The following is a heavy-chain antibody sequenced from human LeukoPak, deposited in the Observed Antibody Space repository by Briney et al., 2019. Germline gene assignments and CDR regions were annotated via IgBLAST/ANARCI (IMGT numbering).Heavy chain of an antibody. J-gene: IGHJ4*02. CDR3: ARDSSSGSYYLTFDY. V-gene: IGHV1-18*04. CDR2: ISPYNGDT. Sequence: ASVKVSCKTSGYTFTSYAVGWVRQAPGQGLEWMGWISPYNGDTKYAQNVQGRLTLTTDTSTRTVYMELRSLRSDDTAVYYCARDSSSGSYYLTFDYWGQGTLVTVSS. CDR1: GYTFTSYA. D-gene: IGHD1-26*01.